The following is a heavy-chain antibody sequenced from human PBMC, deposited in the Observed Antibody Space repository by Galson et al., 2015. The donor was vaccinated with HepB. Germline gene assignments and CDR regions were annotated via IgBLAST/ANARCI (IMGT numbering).Heavy chain of an antibody. V-gene: IGHV2-70*11. CDR1: GFSLSTSGMS. J-gene: IGHJ4*02. Sequence: PALVKPTQTLKMTCTFSGFSLSTSGMSVSWIRQPPGKALEWLARIDWDNDKYYSPSLKTRLTISKDISKNQVVLTMTNMDPVDTATFYCARIQLMGDSGSGSPFDDWGQGTLVTVSS. CDR3: ARIQLMGDSGSGSPFDD. D-gene: IGHD3-10*01. CDR2: IDWDNDK.